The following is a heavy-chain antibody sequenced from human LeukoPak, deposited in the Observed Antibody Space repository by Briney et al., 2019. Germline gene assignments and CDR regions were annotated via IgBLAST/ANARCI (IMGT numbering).Heavy chain of an antibody. CDR1: GFTVSTTY. CDR2: IYSGGGT. D-gene: IGHD5-18*01. CDR3: ARWATYSYGYYYYYGMDV. V-gene: IGHV3-66*01. Sequence: GGSLRLSCAASGFTVSTTYMSWVRQAPGKGLEWISAIYSGGGTYYADSVKGRFTISRDNSKNTLYLQMNSPRAEDTAVYYCARWATYSYGYYYYYGMDVWGQGTTVTVSS. J-gene: IGHJ6*02.